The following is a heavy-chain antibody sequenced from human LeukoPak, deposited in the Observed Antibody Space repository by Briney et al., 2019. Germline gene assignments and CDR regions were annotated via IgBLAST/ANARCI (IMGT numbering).Heavy chain of an antibody. CDR1: GYTSSIHG. CDR2: ISGHNGNT. V-gene: IGHV1-18*01. J-gene: IGHJ3*02. Sequence: ASVTVSCKTSGYTSSIHGISWVRQAPGQGLEWMGWISGHNGNTKYAQKFQGRITLTTGTSTRTAYMELRSLTSDDTAVYYCARDRPLAPAAGDIWGQGTKVAVSS. D-gene: IGHD2-2*01. CDR3: ARDRPLAPAAGDI.